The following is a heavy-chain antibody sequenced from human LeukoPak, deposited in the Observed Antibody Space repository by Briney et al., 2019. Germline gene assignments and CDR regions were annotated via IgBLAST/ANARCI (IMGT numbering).Heavy chain of an antibody. CDR3: ARAPVSSSWYEMNY. CDR1: GFSFSSFA. J-gene: IGHJ4*02. D-gene: IGHD6-13*01. CDR2: IWYDGSNK. Sequence: GGSLRLSCAASGFSFSSFAMSWVRQAPGKGLEWVAVIWYDGSNKYYADSVKGRFTISRDNSKNTLYLQMNSLRAEDTAVYYCARAPVSSSWYEMNYWGQGTLVTVSS. V-gene: IGHV3-33*08.